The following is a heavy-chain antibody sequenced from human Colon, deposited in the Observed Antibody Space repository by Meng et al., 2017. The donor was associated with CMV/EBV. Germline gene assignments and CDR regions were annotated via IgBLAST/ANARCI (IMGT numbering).Heavy chain of an antibody. V-gene: IGHV1-2*02. J-gene: IGHJ4*02. CDR3: AAISQGDFDY. CDR2: INPSTGDT. Sequence: QVPLVQSGTEVKKPGASVKVSCKTSGYTFTGYYIHWVRQAPGQGLEWMGRINPSTGDTNYAQKFQGRVTMTRDTSITTAYMELNRLTSDDTAVYYCAAISQGDFDYWGQGTLVTVSS. CDR1: GYTFTGYY.